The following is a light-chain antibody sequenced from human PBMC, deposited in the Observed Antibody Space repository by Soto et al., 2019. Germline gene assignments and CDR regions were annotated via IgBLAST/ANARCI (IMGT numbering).Light chain of an antibody. J-gene: IGKJ2*01. CDR2: RAS. CDR1: QSISDR. Sequence: DIRLTPSPSTLSASVGDRVTINCRASQSISDRLAWYQQKSGKAPRLLIYRASSLENGVPSRFSGSGSGTEFTLTISSLQPDYFATYYCQQYDIYSAITLGQGTKLDI. CDR3: QQYDIYSAIT. V-gene: IGKV1-5*03.